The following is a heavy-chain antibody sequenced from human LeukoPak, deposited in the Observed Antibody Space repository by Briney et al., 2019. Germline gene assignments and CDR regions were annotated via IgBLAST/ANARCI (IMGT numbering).Heavy chain of an antibody. Sequence: GGSLRLSCAASGFTFSSYAMSWVRQAPGKGLEWVSAISGSGGSTYFADSVKGRFSISRDNSKNTLYLLMNSLRAEDTAVYYCAKDPQWELPSPFDHWGQGTLVTVSS. CDR1: GFTFSSYA. V-gene: IGHV3-23*01. CDR2: ISGSGGST. CDR3: AKDPQWELPSPFDH. D-gene: IGHD1-26*01. J-gene: IGHJ4*02.